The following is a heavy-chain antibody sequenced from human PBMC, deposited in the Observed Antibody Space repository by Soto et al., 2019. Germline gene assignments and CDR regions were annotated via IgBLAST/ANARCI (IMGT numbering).Heavy chain of an antibody. CDR2: IYYSGST. J-gene: IGHJ3*02. Sequence: SETLSLTCPVSGGSISGSSCYWSWIKQPPGKGLEWIGYIYYSGSTNYNPSLKSRVTISVDTSKNQFSLKLSSVTAADTAVYYCARELADDAFDIWGQGTMVTVSS. CDR1: GGSISGSSCY. CDR3: ARELADDAFDI. V-gene: IGHV4-61*01.